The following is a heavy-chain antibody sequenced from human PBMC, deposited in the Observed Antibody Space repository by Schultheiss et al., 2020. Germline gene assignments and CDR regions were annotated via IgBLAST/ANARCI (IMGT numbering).Heavy chain of an antibody. Sequence: GGSLRLSCAASGFTFSSYAMSWVRQAPGKGLEWVSAISGSGGSTYYADSVKGRFTISRDNAKNSLYLQMNSLRAEDTAVYYCARRVSPGLSCGMDVWGQGTTVTVSS. J-gene: IGHJ6*02. CDR3: ARRVSPGLSCGMDV. D-gene: IGHD5-12*01. CDR1: GFTFSSYA. V-gene: IGHV3-23*01. CDR2: ISGSGGST.